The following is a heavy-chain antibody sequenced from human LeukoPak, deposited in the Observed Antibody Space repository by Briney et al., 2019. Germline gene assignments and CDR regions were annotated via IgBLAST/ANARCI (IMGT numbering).Heavy chain of an antibody. CDR2: IYHSGTT. Sequence: QTSGTLSLTCAVSGGSISSSNWWSWVRQPPGKGLEWIGEIYHSGTTNYNPSLKSRVTISVDKSKNQFSLKLSSVTAADTAVYYCARGQTKLGDYYYGMDVWGQGTTVTVSS. CDR1: GGSISSSNW. V-gene: IGHV4-4*02. J-gene: IGHJ6*02. D-gene: IGHD7-27*01. CDR3: ARGQTKLGDYYYGMDV.